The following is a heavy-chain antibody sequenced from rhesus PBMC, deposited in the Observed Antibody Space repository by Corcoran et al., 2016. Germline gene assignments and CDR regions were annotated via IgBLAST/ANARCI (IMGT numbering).Heavy chain of an antibody. CDR3: ARSGDYGNYVRYFEF. CDR2: ISGSGGST. J-gene: IGHJ1*01. V-gene: IGHV4-173*01. Sequence: QLQLPASGPGLVKPSETLSLHCAVAGGSISSTYWIWTRQPPGKGREWIGRISGSGGSTDYNPSLKSRVTISTDTSKNQFSLKLSSVTAADTAVYYCARSGDYGNYVRYFEFWGQGALVTVSS. CDR1: GGSISSTY. D-gene: IGHD4-35*01.